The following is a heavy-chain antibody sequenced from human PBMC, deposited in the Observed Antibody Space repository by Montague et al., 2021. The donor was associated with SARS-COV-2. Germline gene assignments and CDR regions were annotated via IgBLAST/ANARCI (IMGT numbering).Heavy chain of an antibody. Sequence: SETLSLTCDVYGGSFSSYWSWIRQPPGRGLEWVGQISHGGGTNYNPSLKSRVTISVDTSKNQVSLKLSSVTAADTAVYYCAGISKYSYGTYYYGMDVWGQGTTVTVSS. V-gene: IGHV4-34*01. CDR2: ISHGGGT. CDR3: AGISKYSYGTYYYGMDV. J-gene: IGHJ6*02. CDR1: GGSFSSY. D-gene: IGHD5-18*01.